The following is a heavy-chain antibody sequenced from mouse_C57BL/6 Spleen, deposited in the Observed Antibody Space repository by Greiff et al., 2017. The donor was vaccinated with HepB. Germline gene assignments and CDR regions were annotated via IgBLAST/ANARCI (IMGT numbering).Heavy chain of an antibody. Sequence: QVHVKQSGAELVKPGASVKLSCKASGYTFTEYTIHWVKQRSGQGLEWIGWFYPGSGSIKYNEKFKDKATLTADKSSSTVYMELSRLTSEDSAVYFCARHEDYDYGFDYWGQGTTLTVSS. CDR2: FYPGSGSI. D-gene: IGHD2-4*01. V-gene: IGHV1-62-2*01. CDR1: GYTFTEYT. CDR3: ARHEDYDYGFDY. J-gene: IGHJ2*01.